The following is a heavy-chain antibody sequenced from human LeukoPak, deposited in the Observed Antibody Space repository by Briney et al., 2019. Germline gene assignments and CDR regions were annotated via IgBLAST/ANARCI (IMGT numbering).Heavy chain of an antibody. Sequence: ASVKVSCKASGYTFRGNYIHCPRQAPGQGLEWMGWIYATNGDTKSAQTLQGRVTMSPDTSISTAYIYTSRLSPDDAAVYFCARDPSSVTLYCFDYWGQGTLVTVSS. V-gene: IGHV1-2*02. D-gene: IGHD4-11*01. CDR3: ARDPSSVTLYCFDY. J-gene: IGHJ4*02. CDR1: GYTFRGNY. CDR2: IYATNGDT.